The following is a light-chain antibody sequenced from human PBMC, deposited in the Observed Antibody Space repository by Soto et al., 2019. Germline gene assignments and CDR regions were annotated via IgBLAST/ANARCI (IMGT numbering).Light chain of an antibody. J-gene: IGKJ4*01. CDR2: DAS. V-gene: IGKV1-5*01. CDR1: QSISNW. Sequence: DIQLTQSPSTLPASVGDRVTITCRASQSISNWLAWYQQKPGKAPKLLIYDASSLESGVPSRFSGSGSGTEFTLTISSLQPDDFATYYCQQYNSYSLTFGGGTKV. CDR3: QQYNSYSLT.